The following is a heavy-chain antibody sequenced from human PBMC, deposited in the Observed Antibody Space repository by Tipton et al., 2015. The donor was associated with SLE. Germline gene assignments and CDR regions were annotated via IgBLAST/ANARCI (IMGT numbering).Heavy chain of an antibody. D-gene: IGHD2-2*01. Sequence: TLSLTCTVSGGSISSYYWSWIRQPPGKGLEWIGYIYYSGSTNYNPSLKSRVTISVDTSKNQFSLKLSSVTAADTAVYYCARHTSQSCSYSSCHPNWYDSWGQGTLVTVSS. CDR2: IYYSGST. CDR3: ARHTSQSCSYSSCHPNWYDS. J-gene: IGHJ5*01. CDR1: GGSISSYY. V-gene: IGHV4-59*01.